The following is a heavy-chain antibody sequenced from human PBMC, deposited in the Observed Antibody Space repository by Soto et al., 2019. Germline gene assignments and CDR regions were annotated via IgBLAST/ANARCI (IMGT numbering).Heavy chain of an antibody. CDR2: IYYSGST. CDR1: GGSISSGDYY. J-gene: IGHJ5*02. Sequence: QVQLQESGPGLVKPSQTLSLTCTVSGGSISSGDYYWSWIRQPPGKGLEWIGYIYYSGSTYYNPSLQRRVTIPVDTSKNQFSLKLSSVTAADTAVYYCARERPDGSRLDPWGQGTLVTVSS. CDR3: ARERPDGSRLDP. D-gene: IGHD6-13*01. V-gene: IGHV4-30-4*01.